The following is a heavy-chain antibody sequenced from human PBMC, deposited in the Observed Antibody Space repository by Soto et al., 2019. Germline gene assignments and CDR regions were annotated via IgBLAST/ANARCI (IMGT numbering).Heavy chain of an antibody. V-gene: IGHV4-59*01. CDR1: GGSISSYY. CDR3: ATSGHDFWSGSFDY. CDR2: IYYSGST. Sequence: LPETLSLTCTVSGGSISSYYWSWIRQPPGKGLEWIGYIYYSGSTNYNPSLKSRVTISVDTSKNQFSLKLSSVTAADTAVYYCATSGHDFWSGSFDYWGQGTLVTVSS. D-gene: IGHD3-3*01. J-gene: IGHJ4*02.